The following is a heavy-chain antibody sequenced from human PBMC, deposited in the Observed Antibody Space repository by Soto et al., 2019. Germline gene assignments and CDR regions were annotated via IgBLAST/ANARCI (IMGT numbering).Heavy chain of an antibody. CDR1: GGSISSGGYY. Sequence: QVQLRESGPGLVKPSQTLSLTCTVSGGSISSGGYYWSWIRQHPVKGLEGIGYIYYSGSTYYNPSLESRVTISVDTSKNQFSLKLSSVTAADTAVYYCAREGMVRGDGDYWGQGTLVTVSS. CDR2: IYYSGST. V-gene: IGHV4-31*03. CDR3: AREGMVRGDGDY. J-gene: IGHJ4*02. D-gene: IGHD3-10*01.